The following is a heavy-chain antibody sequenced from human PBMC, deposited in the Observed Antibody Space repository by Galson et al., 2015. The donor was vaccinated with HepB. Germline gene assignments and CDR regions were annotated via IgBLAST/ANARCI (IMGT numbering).Heavy chain of an antibody. J-gene: IGHJ4*02. CDR2: IIPIFGTA. CDR3: ARDENDFWSGYYTPGPFDY. V-gene: IGHV1-69*13. Sequence: VKVSCKASGGTFSSYAISWVRQAPGQGLEWMGGIIPIFGTANYAQKFQGRVTITADESTSTAYMELSSLRSEDTAVYYCARDENDFWSGYYTPGPFDYWGQGTLVTVSS. D-gene: IGHD3-3*01. CDR1: GGTFSSYA.